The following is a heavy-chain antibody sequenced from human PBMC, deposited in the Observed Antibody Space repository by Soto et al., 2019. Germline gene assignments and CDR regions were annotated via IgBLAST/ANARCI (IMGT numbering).Heavy chain of an antibody. Sequence: EVQLVESGGGLVQPGGSLRLSCAASGFSFSSYAMNWVRQAPGRGLEWLSYISTSSSTIYYADSVKGRFTISRDNAKSSLYLQMNSLRDEDTALNYCATDLGYCVSTSCSRGQGTLVTVSS. V-gene: IGHV3-48*02. CDR3: ATDLGYCVSTSCS. J-gene: IGHJ4*02. CDR1: GFSFSSYA. D-gene: IGHD2-2*01. CDR2: ISTSSSTI.